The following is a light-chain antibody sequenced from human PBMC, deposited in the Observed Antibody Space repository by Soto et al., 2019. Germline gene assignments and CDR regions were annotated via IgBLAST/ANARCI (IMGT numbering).Light chain of an antibody. Sequence: QSALTQPASVSGPPGQSIAISCTGTSSDVGAYDFVSWYQQHPDKAPKLLIYEVSNRPSGVSDRFSGSKSVNTATLTISGLRAGEEDNYSGMSHTPANTGVFGRGTRATVL. CDR2: EVS. CDR1: SSDVGAYDF. V-gene: IGLV2-14*03. J-gene: IGLJ1*01. CDR3: MSHTPANTGV.